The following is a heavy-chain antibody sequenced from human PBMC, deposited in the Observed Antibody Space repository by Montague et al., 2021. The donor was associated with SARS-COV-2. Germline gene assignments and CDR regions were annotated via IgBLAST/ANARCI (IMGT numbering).Heavy chain of an antibody. CDR3: VGDPGDPDTFDY. V-gene: IGHV3-33*01. Sequence: PRLSCAASGFTYSKYGVHCVRQAPGKGLEWVASIWNDGSKKYHADSGKGRFTISRDNSNNMLYLQMDSLRAEDAAVYYCVGDPGDPDTFDYWGQGTQVTVSS. J-gene: IGHJ4*02. CDR1: GFTYSKYG. D-gene: IGHD7-27*01. CDR2: IWNDGSKK.